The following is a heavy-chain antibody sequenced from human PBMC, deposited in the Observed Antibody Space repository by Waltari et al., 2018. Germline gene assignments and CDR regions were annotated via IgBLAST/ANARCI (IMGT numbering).Heavy chain of an antibody. V-gene: IGHV4-38-2*02. J-gene: IGHJ4*02. CDR2: IYLGGST. CDR3: ARGTGGSGLGFDY. Sequence: QMQLQESGPGLVKPPETLSLPCTVPVSSISSGYYCGWFRQPQGKGLGWVGSIYLGGSTYYNPSLKSQVTISVDTSKNQFSLKLSYVTAADTAVYYCARGTGGSGLGFDYWGQGTLVTVSS. D-gene: IGHD3-10*01. CDR1: VSSISSGYY.